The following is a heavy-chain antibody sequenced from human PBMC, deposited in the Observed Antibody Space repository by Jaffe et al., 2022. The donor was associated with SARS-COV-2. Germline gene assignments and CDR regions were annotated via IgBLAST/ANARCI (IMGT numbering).Heavy chain of an antibody. Sequence: EVQLVESGGGLVKPGGSLRLSCAASGFTFSNAWMSWVRQAPGKGLEWVGRIKSKTDGGTTDYAAPVKGRFTISRDDSKNTLYLQMNSLKTEDTAVYYCTTDVVVQSGGSDAFDIWGQGTMVTVSS. V-gene: IGHV3-15*01. CDR3: TTDVVVQSGGSDAFDI. J-gene: IGHJ3*02. CDR1: GFTFSNAW. CDR2: IKSKTDGGTT. D-gene: IGHD2-15*01.